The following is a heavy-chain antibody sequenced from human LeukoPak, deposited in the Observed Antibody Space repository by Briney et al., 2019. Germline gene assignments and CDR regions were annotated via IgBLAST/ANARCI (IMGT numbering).Heavy chain of an antibody. Sequence: GGSLRLSCAASGFTFSSYSMNWVRQAPGKGLEWVAVISYDGSNKYYADSVKGRFTISRDNSKNTLYLQMNSLRAEDTAVYYCAKDSQFYRGVRGVIPDYRGQGTLVTVSS. CDR2: ISYDGSNK. D-gene: IGHD3-10*01. V-gene: IGHV3-30*18. J-gene: IGHJ4*02. CDR1: GFTFSSYS. CDR3: AKDSQFYRGVRGVIPDY.